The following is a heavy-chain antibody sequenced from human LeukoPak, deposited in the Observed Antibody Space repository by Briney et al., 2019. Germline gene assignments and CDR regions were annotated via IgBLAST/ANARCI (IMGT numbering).Heavy chain of an antibody. CDR3: ARLWSGEASRSFDY. CDR2: ISSSNYI. J-gene: IGHJ4*02. V-gene: IGHV3-21*01. Sequence: GESLRLSCAASGFTFSSHSMNWVRTPPGKGLEWVSSISSSNYIYYADSVKGRFTISSDNAKNSLYLQMNRLRAEDTAAYYCARLWSGEASRSFDYWGQGTLVTVSS. D-gene: IGHD3-10*01. CDR1: GFTFSSHS.